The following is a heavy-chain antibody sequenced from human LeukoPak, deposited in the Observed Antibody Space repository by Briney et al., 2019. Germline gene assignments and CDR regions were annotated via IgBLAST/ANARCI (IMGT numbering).Heavy chain of an antibody. J-gene: IGHJ4*02. CDR2: IIPIFGTA. Sequence: ASVKVSCKASGGTFSSYAISWVRQAPGQGLEWMGGIIPIFGTANYAQKFQGRVTITADESTSTAYMELSSLRSDDTAVYYCARDLYDYVWGHYRTFDYWGQGTLVTVSS. V-gene: IGHV1-69*13. CDR1: GGTFSSYA. CDR3: ARDLYDYVWGHYRTFDY. D-gene: IGHD3-16*02.